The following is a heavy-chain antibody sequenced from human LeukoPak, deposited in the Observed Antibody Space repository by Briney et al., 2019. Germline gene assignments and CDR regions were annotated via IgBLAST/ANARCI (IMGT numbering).Heavy chain of an antibody. Sequence: PGGSLRLSCAASGFTFDDYAMHWVRQAPGKGLEWVSGISWNSGSIGYADSVKGRFTISRDNAKNSLYLQMNSLRAEDTALYYCAKDASLVADYYFDYWGQGTLVTVSS. CDR1: GFTFDDYA. D-gene: IGHD6-19*01. J-gene: IGHJ4*02. CDR2: ISWNSGSI. V-gene: IGHV3-9*01. CDR3: AKDASLVADYYFDY.